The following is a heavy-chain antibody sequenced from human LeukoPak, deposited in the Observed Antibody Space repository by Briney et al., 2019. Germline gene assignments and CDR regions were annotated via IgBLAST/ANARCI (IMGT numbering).Heavy chain of an antibody. CDR1: GFTFSSYG. CDR3: AEDLKTASGAFDI. CDR2: IRYDGSNK. J-gene: IGHJ3*02. Sequence: GGSLRLSCAASGFTFSSYGMHWVRQAPGKGLEWVAFIRYDGSNKYYADSVKGRFTISRDNSKNTLYLQMNSLRAEDTAVYYCAEDLKTASGAFDIWGQGTMVTVSS. D-gene: IGHD2-21*02. V-gene: IGHV3-30*02.